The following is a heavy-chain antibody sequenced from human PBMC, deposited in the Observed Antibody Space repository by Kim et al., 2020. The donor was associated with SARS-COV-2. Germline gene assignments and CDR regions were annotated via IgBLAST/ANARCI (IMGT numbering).Heavy chain of an antibody. CDR1: GFTFSSYE. Sequence: GGSLRLSCAASGFTFSSYEMNWVRQAPGKGLEWVSYISSSGSTIYYADSVKGRFTISRDNAKNSLYLQMNSLRAEDTAVYYCARDSPDYDFWSGYYSGRRHWFDPWGQGTLVTVSS. D-gene: IGHD3-3*01. J-gene: IGHJ5*02. CDR3: ARDSPDYDFWSGYYSGRRHWFDP. V-gene: IGHV3-48*03. CDR2: ISSSGSTI.